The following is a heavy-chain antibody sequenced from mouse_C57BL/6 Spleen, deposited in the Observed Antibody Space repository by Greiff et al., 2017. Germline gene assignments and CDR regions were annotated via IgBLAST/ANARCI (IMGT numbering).Heavy chain of an antibody. CDR1: GFTFSSYA. D-gene: IGHD2-4*01. J-gene: IGHJ3*01. CDR3: TRVYDYDEGFAY. CDR2: ISSGGDYI. V-gene: IGHV5-9-1*02. Sequence: EVQLVESGEGLVKPGGSLKLSCAASGFTFSSYAMSWVRQTPEKRLEWVAYISSGGDYIYYADTVKGRFTISRDNARNTLYLQMSSLKSEDTAMYYCTRVYDYDEGFAYWGQGTLVTVSA.